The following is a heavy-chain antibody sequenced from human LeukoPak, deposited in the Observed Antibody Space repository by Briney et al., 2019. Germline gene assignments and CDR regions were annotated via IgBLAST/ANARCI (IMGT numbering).Heavy chain of an antibody. CDR2: IYYSGST. CDR1: GGPISSSSYY. Sequence: PSETLSLTCTVSGGPISSSSYYWGWIRQPPGKGLEWIGSIYYSGSTYYNPSLKSRVTISVDTSKSQFSLKLSSVTAADTAVYYCARLYYGDYAYYFDYWGQGTLVTVSS. V-gene: IGHV4-39*01. D-gene: IGHD4-17*01. J-gene: IGHJ4*02. CDR3: ARLYYGDYAYYFDY.